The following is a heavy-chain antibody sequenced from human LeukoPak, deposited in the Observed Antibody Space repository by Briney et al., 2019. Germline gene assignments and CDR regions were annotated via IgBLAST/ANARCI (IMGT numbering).Heavy chain of an antibody. CDR2: INHSGST. Sequence: PSETLSLTCAVYGGSFSGYYWSWIRQPPGKGLEWIGEINHSGSTNYNPSLKSRVTISVDTSKNQFSLKLSSVTAADTAVYYCARVLAAGIAAAGTGYDYWGQGTLVTVSS. CDR3: ARVLAAGIAAAGTGYDY. V-gene: IGHV4-34*01. CDR1: GGSFSGYY. J-gene: IGHJ4*02. D-gene: IGHD6-13*01.